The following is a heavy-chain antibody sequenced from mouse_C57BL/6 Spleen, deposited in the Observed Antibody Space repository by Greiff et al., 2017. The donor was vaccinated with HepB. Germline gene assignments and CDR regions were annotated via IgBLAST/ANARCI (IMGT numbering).Heavy chain of an antibody. CDR1: GFTFSDYY. J-gene: IGHJ1*03. CDR3: ARGPITTVVAHWYFDV. V-gene: IGHV5-12*01. Sequence: EVKLQESGGGLVQPGGSLKLSCAASGFTFSDYYMYWVRQTPEKRLEWVAYISNGGGSTYYPDTVKGRFTISRDNAKNTLYLQMSRLKSEDTAMYYCARGPITTVVAHWYFDVWGTGTTVTVSS. CDR2: ISNGGGST. D-gene: IGHD1-1*01.